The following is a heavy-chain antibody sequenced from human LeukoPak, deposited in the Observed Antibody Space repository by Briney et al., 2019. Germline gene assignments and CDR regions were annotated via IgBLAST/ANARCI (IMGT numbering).Heavy chain of an antibody. V-gene: IGHV1-2*02. D-gene: IGHD6-19*01. CDR3: ARDFSPGSSGWYVR. CDR2: INPNSGGT. Sequence: GASVKVSCKASGYTFTGYYMHWVRQAPGQGLEWMGWINPNSGGTNYAQKFQGRVTMTRDTSISTAYMELSRLRSDDTAVYYCARDFSPGSSGWYVRWGQGTPVTVSS. CDR1: GYTFTGYY. J-gene: IGHJ4*02.